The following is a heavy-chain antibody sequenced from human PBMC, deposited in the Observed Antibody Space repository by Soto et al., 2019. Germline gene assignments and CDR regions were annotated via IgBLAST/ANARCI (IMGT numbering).Heavy chain of an antibody. V-gene: IGHV4-4*02. D-gene: IGHD5-18*01. Sequence: QVQLHESGPGLVKPSGTLSLTCAVSGGSISSSNWWSWVRQPPGKGLEWIGEFYHSGSTNYNPSLLSRVTISVDQSKTQLSLKLSAETATDTDEYYCAGWIQLQQYYSYGMDVWGQGTT. CDR1: GGSISSSNW. CDR3: AGWIQLQQYYSYGMDV. CDR2: FYHSGST. J-gene: IGHJ6*02.